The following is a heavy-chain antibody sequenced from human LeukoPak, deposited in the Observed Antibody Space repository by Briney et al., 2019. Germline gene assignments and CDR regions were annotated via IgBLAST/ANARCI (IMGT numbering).Heavy chain of an antibody. CDR3: ARGRVQTMED. CDR1: GYTLTELS. D-gene: IGHD4/OR15-4a*01. J-gene: IGHJ4*02. CDR2: INPSGGST. Sequence: ASVKVSCKVSGYTLTELSMHWVRQAPGKGLEWMGIINPSGGSTNYAQKFQGRVTMTRDTFTSTLYMDLSSLTSEDTAVYYCARGRVQTMEDWGQGTLVAVSS. V-gene: IGHV1-46*01.